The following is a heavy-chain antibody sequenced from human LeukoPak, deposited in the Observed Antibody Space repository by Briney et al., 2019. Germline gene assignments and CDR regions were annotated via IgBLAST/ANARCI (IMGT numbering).Heavy chain of an antibody. J-gene: IGHJ6*03. CDR1: GGSISSSSYY. Sequence: SETLSLTCTVSGGSISSSSYYWGWIRQPPGKGLEWIGSIYYSGSTYYNPSLKSRVTISVDTSKNQFSLKLSSVTAADTAVYYCARGMQLPYYDFWSGYAGRYYVDVWGKGTTVTVSS. CDR2: IYYSGST. CDR3: ARGMQLPYYDFWSGYAGRYYVDV. V-gene: IGHV4-39*07. D-gene: IGHD3-3*01.